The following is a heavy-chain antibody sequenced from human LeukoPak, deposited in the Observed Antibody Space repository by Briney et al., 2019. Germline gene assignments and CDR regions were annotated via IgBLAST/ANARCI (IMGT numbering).Heavy chain of an antibody. V-gene: IGHV4-34*01. CDR3: ARGFIAVAGLKP. CDR2: INHSGST. D-gene: IGHD6-19*01. J-gene: IGHJ5*02. Sequence: SETLSLTCAVYGGSFSGYYWSWIRQPPGKGLEWIGEINHSGSTNYNPSLKSRVTISVDTSKNQFPLKLSSVTAADTAVYYCARGFIAVAGLKPWGQGTLVTVSS. CDR1: GGSFSGYY.